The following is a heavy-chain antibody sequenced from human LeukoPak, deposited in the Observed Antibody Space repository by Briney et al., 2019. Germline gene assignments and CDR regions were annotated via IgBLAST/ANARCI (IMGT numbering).Heavy chain of an antibody. CDR3: AKGLCGAYYYVIDV. CDR1: GVTFSNYA. J-gene: IGHJ6*02. CDR2: ISGSGVTT. D-gene: IGHD1-26*01. Sequence: GGSLRLSCAPSGVTFSNYAMSWVRQAPGKGVEWGSGISGSGVTTDYAPSLMGRSTISRDTSKNPLYLQLDSLTAEDTAIYFCAKGLCGAYYYVIDVWGQGTPVTVSS. V-gene: IGHV3-23*01.